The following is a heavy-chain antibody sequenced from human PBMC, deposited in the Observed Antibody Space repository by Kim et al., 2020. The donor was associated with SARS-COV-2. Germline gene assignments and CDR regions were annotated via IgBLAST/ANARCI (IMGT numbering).Heavy chain of an antibody. D-gene: IGHD2-2*02. V-gene: IGHV4-34*01. Sequence: SETLSLTCAVYGGSFSGYYWSWIRQPPGKGLEWIGEINHSGSTNYNPSLKSRVTISVDTSKNQFSLKLSSVTAADTAVYYCARGLKCSSTSCYTRKQYY. CDR2: INHSGST. CDR1: GGSFSGYY. CDR3: ARGLKCSSTSCYTRKQYY. J-gene: IGHJ4*01.